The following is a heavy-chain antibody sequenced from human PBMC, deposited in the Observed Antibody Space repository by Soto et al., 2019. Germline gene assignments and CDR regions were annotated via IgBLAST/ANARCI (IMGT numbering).Heavy chain of an antibody. D-gene: IGHD3-10*01. CDR1: GGSISSYY. CDR3: ARRIWSRAGYYYYMDV. J-gene: IGHJ6*03. Sequence: PSETLSLTCTVSGGSISSYYWSWIRQPPGKGLEWIGYIYYSGSTNYNPSLKSRVTISVDTSKNQFSLKLSSVTAADTAVYYCARRIWSRAGYYYYMDVWGKGTTVTVSS. V-gene: IGHV4-59*01. CDR2: IYYSGST.